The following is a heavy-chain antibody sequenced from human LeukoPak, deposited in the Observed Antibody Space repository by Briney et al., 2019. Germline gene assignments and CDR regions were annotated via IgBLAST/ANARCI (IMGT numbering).Heavy chain of an antibody. J-gene: IGHJ4*02. CDR3: ARGVVAVLYY. CDR1: GFTFSSYE. V-gene: IGHV3-48*03. D-gene: IGHD3-22*01. Sequence: PGGSLRLSCAASGFTFSSYEMNWVRQAPGKGLEWVSYISSSGSTIYYADSAKGRFTISRDNAKNSLYLQMNSLRAEDTAVYYCARGVVAVLYYWGQGTLVTVSS. CDR2: ISSSGSTI.